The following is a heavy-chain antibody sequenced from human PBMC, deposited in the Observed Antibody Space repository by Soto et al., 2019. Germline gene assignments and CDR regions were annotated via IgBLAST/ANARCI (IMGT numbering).Heavy chain of an antibody. Sequence: VQLEESGGGVVQPGRSLSLSCAASGFTFSRFSLHWVRQAPGKGLEWLALISSYGSTKYDPDSVKCRFIISRDNSKPTLYLQLNSLRPENTAVYYCARTTTVAGTPEFDYWGQGTLVTVSS. CDR1: GFTFSRFS. CDR2: ISSYGSTK. D-gene: IGHD6-19*01. J-gene: IGHJ4*02. CDR3: ARTTTVAGTPEFDY. V-gene: IGHV3-30-3*01.